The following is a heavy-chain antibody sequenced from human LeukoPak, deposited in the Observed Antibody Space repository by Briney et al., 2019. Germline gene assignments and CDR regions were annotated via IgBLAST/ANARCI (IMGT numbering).Heavy chain of an antibody. V-gene: IGHV1-46*01. Sequence: ASVKVSCKTSGYTLTIYYLHWVRQAPGQGLEWMGIINPTGGTTIYAQKFQGRVTLTRDMSTSTVYMELSSLTYEDTAVYFCAREGGSKTLDYWGQGTLVTASS. D-gene: IGHD6-13*01. CDR3: AREGGSKTLDY. CDR2: INPTGGTT. CDR1: GYTLTIYY. J-gene: IGHJ4*02.